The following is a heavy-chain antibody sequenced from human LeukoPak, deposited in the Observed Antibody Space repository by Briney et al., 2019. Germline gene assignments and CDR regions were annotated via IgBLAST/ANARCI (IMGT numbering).Heavy chain of an antibody. CDR1: GFTFSSFA. CDR2: ISGSGGST. CDR3: AKELVYVFWSGPDGFDP. Sequence: GGSLRLSCAASGFTFSSFAMSWVRQAPGKGLGWVSLISGSGGSTYYADSEKGRFTISRDNSKNTLYLQMSRLRAEDPAVYYCAKELVYVFWSGPDGFDPGAKETLVTAPS. V-gene: IGHV3-23*01. D-gene: IGHD3-3*01. J-gene: IGHJ5*02.